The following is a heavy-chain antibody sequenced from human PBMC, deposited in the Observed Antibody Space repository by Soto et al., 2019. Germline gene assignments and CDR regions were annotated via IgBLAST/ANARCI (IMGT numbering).Heavy chain of an antibody. CDR3: AREFQPYGDISGGRGYYYYGMDV. Sequence: PSETLSLTCTVSGGSISSGDYYWSWIRQPPGKGLEWIGYIYYSGSTYYNPSLKSRVTISVDTSKNQFSLKLSSVTAADTAVYYCAREFQPYGDISGGRGYYYYGMDVWGQGTTVTVSS. CDR1: GGSISSGDYY. CDR2: IYYSGST. D-gene: IGHD4-17*01. V-gene: IGHV4-30-4*01. J-gene: IGHJ6*02.